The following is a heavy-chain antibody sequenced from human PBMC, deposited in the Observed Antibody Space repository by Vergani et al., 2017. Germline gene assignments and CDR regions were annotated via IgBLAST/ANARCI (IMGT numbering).Heavy chain of an antibody. CDR1: VYTFTSYY. CDR3: ARASRVDTAMVYDY. CDR2: INPSGGST. J-gene: IGHJ4*02. V-gene: IGHV1-46*01. Sequence: QVQLVQSGAEVKKPGASVKVSCKASVYTFTSYYMHWVRQAPGQGLEWMGIINPSGGSTSYAQKFQGRVTMTRDTSTSTVYMELSSLRAEDTAVYYWARASRVDTAMVYDYWGQGTLVTVSS. D-gene: IGHD5-18*01.